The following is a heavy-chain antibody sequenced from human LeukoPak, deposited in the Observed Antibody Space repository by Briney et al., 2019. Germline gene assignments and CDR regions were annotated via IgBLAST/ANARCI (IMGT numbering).Heavy chain of an antibody. V-gene: IGHV3-7*02. D-gene: IGHD3-10*01. CDR2: IKQDGSEK. J-gene: IGHJ4*02. Sequence: GGSLRLSCAASGFTFTSYWMSWVRQAPGKGLEWVANIKQDGSEKYYVDYVKGRFTISRDNARNSLYLQMNSLRAEDTAVYYCASFMVRGVYVYWGQGTLVTVSS. CDR3: ASFMVRGVYVY. CDR1: GFTFTSYW.